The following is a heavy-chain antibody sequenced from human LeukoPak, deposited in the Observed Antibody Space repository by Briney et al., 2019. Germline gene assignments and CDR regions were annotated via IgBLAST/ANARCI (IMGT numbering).Heavy chain of an antibody. D-gene: IGHD6-25*01. Sequence: PSETLSLTCTVSGGSISSYYWSWTRQPPGKGLEWIGYIYYSGSTNYNPSLKSRVTISVDTSKNQFSLKLSSVTAADTAVYYCARASGGVYYFDYWGQGTLVTVSS. V-gene: IGHV4-59*01. J-gene: IGHJ4*02. CDR1: GGSISSYY. CDR3: ARASGGVYYFDY. CDR2: IYYSGST.